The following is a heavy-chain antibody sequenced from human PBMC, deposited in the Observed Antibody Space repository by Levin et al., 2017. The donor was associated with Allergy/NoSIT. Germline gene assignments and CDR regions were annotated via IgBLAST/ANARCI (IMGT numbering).Heavy chain of an antibody. J-gene: IGHJ6*02. D-gene: IGHD1-7*01. CDR1: GFTFSSYS. CDR3: ARDELELRRGYYYYGMDV. V-gene: IGHV3-48*02. CDR2: ISSSSSTI. Sequence: GGSLRLSCAASGFTFSSYSMNWVRQAPGKGLEWVSYISSSSSTIYYADSVKGRFTISRDNAKNSLYLQMNSLRDEDTAVYYCARDELELRRGYYYYGMDVWGQGTTVTVSS.